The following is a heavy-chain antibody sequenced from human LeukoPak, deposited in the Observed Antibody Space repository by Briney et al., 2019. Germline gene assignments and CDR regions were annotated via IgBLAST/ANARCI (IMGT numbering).Heavy chain of an antibody. J-gene: IGHJ2*01. D-gene: IGHD6-13*01. CDR1: GGSISSYY. CDR3: ARPKFSSSWRYFDL. CDR2: IYYSGST. Sequence: SETLSLTCTVSGGSISSYYWSWIRQPPGKGLEWIGYIYYSGSTNYNPSLKSRVTISVDTSKNQFSLKLSSVTAADTAVYYCARPKFSSSWRYFDLWGRGTLVTVSS. V-gene: IGHV4-59*12.